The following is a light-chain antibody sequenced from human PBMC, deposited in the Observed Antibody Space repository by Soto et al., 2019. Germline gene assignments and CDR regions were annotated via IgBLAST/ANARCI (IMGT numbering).Light chain of an antibody. CDR2: DAS. Sequence: EIVLTQSPATLSLSPGERATLSCRASQSVTNFLAWYQQKLGQAPRLLIYDASKRATGIPGRFSGSGSGTAFTLTIANLEPEDFAVYYCQQRINWPLTFGGGTKVEIK. J-gene: IGKJ4*01. CDR1: QSVTNF. V-gene: IGKV3-11*01. CDR3: QQRINWPLT.